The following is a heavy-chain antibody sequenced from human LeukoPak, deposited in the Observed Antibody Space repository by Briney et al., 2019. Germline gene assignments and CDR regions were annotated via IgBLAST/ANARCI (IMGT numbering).Heavy chain of an antibody. V-gene: IGHV4-34*01. Sequence: SETLSLTCAVYGGSFSGYYWSWIRQPPGKGLEWIGEINHSGSTNYNPSLKSRVTISVDTSKNQFSLKLSSVTAADTAVYYCAREYSGYDLGVNWFDPWGQGTLVTVSS. CDR2: INHSGST. CDR3: AREYSGYDLGVNWFDP. D-gene: IGHD5-12*01. CDR1: GGSFSGYY. J-gene: IGHJ5*02.